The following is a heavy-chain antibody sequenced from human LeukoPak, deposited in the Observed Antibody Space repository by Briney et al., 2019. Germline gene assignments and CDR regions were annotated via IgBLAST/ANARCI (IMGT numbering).Heavy chain of an antibody. CDR3: ARAPEAVAGTGAFDI. J-gene: IGHJ3*02. D-gene: IGHD6-19*01. CDR1: GGSISSSSYY. CDR2: IYYSGST. V-gene: IGHV4-61*05. Sequence: SETLSLTCTVSGGSISSSSYYWGWIRQPPGKGLEWIGYIYYSGSTNYNPSLKSRVTISVDTSKNQFSLKLSSVTAADTAVYYCARAPEAVAGTGAFDIWGQGTMVTVSS.